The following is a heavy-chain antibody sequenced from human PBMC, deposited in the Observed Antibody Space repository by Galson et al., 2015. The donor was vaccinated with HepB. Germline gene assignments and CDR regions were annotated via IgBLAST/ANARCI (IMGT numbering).Heavy chain of an antibody. CDR3: ARGVREMATIRWYFDL. V-gene: IGHV1-69*06. J-gene: IGHJ2*01. CDR2: IIPIFGTA. Sequence: SVRVSCKASGGTFSSYAISWVRQAPGQGLEWMGGIIPIFGTANYAQKFQGRVTITADKSTSTAYMELSSLRSEDTAVYYCARGVREMATIRWYFDLWGRGTLVTVSS. D-gene: IGHD5-24*01. CDR1: GGTFSSYA.